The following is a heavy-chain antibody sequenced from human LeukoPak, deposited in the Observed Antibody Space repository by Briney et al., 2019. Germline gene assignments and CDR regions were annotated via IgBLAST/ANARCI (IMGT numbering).Heavy chain of an antibody. D-gene: IGHD3-22*01. CDR1: GGSISSYY. CDR3: ARDGPRYYDSSGYAFDY. Sequence: SETLSLTCTVSGGSISSYYWSWIRQPPGKGLEWIGYIYYSGSTNYSPSLKSRVTISVDTSKNQFSLNLNSVTAADTAVYYCARDGPRYYDSSGYAFDYWGQGTLVTVSS. V-gene: IGHV4-59*12. J-gene: IGHJ4*02. CDR2: IYYSGST.